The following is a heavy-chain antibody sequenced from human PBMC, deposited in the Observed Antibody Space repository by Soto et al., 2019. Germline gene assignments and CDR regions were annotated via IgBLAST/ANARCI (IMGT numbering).Heavy chain of an antibody. CDR1: GGSISSGGYY. J-gene: IGHJ4*02. CDR2: IYYSGST. Sequence: QVQLQESGPGLVKPSQTLSLTCTVSGGSISSGGYYWSWIRQHPGNGLEWIGYIYYSGSTYYKPSLKRRVTISVDTSKDQFSLKLSSVTAADTAVYYCARGGGYNTAFDYWGQGTLVTVSS. V-gene: IGHV4-31*03. CDR3: ARGGGYNTAFDY. D-gene: IGHD5-12*01.